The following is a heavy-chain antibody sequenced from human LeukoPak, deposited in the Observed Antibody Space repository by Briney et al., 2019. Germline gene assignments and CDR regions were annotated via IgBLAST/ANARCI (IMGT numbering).Heavy chain of an antibody. J-gene: IGHJ4*02. CDR3: ARDRGVLRYFDWLFEFDY. CDR2: INPSGGST. V-gene: IGHV1-46*01. CDR1: GYTFTRYY. Sequence: ASVKVSCKASGYTFTRYYIHWVRQAPGQGLEWMGTINPSGGSTSYAQKFQGRLTVTRDMSTSTVYMELSSLGSEDTAVYYCARDRGVLRYFDWLFEFDYWGQGTLVTVSS. D-gene: IGHD3-9*01.